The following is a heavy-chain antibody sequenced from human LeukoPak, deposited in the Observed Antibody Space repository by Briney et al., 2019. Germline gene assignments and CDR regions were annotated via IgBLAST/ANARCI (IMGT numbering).Heavy chain of an antibody. Sequence: PGRSLRLSCAASGFTFSSYAMHWVRQAPGKGLEWVAVIPYDGSNKYYADSVKGRFTISRDNSKNTLYLQMNSLRAEDTAVYYCARALSRELHTGPLIYGMDVWGQGTTVTVSS. CDR2: IPYDGSNK. D-gene: IGHD1-26*01. CDR1: GFTFSSYA. V-gene: IGHV3-30*04. J-gene: IGHJ6*02. CDR3: ARALSRELHTGPLIYGMDV.